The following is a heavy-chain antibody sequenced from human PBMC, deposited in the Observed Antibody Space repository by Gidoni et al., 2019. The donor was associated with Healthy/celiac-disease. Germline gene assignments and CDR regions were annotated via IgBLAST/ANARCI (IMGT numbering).Heavy chain of an antibody. Sequence: QVQLVESGGGVVQPGRSLRLSCAASGFTFSSYGMHWVRQAPGKGLEWVAVIWYDGSNKYYADSVKGRFTISRDNSKNTLYLQMNSLRAEDTAVYYCARDRYYYDSSGYPGDYWGQGTLVTVSS. CDR1: GFTFSSYG. V-gene: IGHV3-33*01. CDR2: IWYDGSNK. D-gene: IGHD3-22*01. J-gene: IGHJ4*02. CDR3: ARDRYYYDSSGYPGDY.